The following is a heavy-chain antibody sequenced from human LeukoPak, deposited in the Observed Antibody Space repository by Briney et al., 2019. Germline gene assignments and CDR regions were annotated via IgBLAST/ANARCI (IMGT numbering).Heavy chain of an antibody. Sequence: SETLSLTCTVSGGSISSYYWGWIRQPPGKGLEWIGSIYHSGSTYYNPSLKGRVTISVDTSKNQFSLKLSSVTAADTAVYYCARDAIAAYNWFDPWGQGTLVTVSS. D-gene: IGHD6-13*01. CDR2: IYHSGST. CDR3: ARDAIAAYNWFDP. V-gene: IGHV4-38-2*02. CDR1: GGSISSYY. J-gene: IGHJ5*02.